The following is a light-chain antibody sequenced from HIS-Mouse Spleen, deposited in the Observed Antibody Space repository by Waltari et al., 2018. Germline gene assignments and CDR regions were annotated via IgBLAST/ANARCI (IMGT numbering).Light chain of an antibody. J-gene: IGLJ3*02. CDR1: SSDVGSYNL. Sequence: QSALTQPASVSGSPGQSITISCTGTSSDVGSYNLVPWYQQHPGKAPKLMIYEGSKRPSGVSNRFSGSKSGNRASMTISGLQAEDEAEYYCCAYAGSSTWVFGGGTKLTVL. V-gene: IGLV2-23*01. CDR2: EGS. CDR3: CAYAGSSTWV.